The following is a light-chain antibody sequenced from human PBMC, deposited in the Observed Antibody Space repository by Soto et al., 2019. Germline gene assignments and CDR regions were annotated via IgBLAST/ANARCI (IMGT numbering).Light chain of an antibody. CDR2: KAS. CDR1: QSISSW. V-gene: IGKV1-5*03. J-gene: IGKJ1*01. CDR3: QQYSAYSRT. Sequence: DIQMTQSPSTLSASVGDRVTITCRASQSISSWLAWYQQKPGKAPKLLIYKASSLESGVPSRFSGGGSGTDFTLTIISLQPDDFATYYCQQYSAYSRTFGQGTKVEIK.